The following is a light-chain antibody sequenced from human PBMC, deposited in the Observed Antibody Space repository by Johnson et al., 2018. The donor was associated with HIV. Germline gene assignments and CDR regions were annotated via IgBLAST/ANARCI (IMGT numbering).Light chain of an antibody. CDR1: TSTIGTNY. V-gene: IGLV1-51*02. J-gene: IGLJ1*01. CDR3: GTWDSSLRVGF. Sequence: QSVLTQPPSVSAAPGQKVTISCSGRTSTIGTNYVSWYQVLPGTAPNLLIYENDKRPSGIPDRFSASKSGTSATLGITGLQPGDEADYYCGTWDSSLRVGFFGTGTKVTVL. CDR2: END.